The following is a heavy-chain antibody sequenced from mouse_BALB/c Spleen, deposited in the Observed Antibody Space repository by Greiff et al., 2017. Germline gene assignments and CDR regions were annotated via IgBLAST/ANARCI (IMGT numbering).Heavy chain of an antibody. D-gene: IGHD1-1*01. J-gene: IGHJ2*01. Sequence: DVMLVESGGGLVQPGGSRKLSCAASGFTFSSFGMHWVRQAPEKGLEWVAYISSGSSTIYYADTVKGRFTISRDNPKNTLFLQMTSLRSEDTAMYYCARSDQFGPHYGSSPYYFDYWGQGTTLTVSS. CDR2: ISSGSSTI. CDR3: ARSDQFGPHYGSSPYYFDY. CDR1: GFTFSSFG. V-gene: IGHV5-17*02.